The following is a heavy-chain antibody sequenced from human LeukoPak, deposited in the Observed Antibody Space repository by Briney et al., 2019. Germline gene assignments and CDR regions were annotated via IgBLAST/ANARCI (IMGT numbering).Heavy chain of an antibody. CDR3: ARDPGTAMGRALDY. J-gene: IGHJ4*02. CDR2: INSDESTT. D-gene: IGHD5-18*01. V-gene: IGHV3-74*01. CDR1: GFTFSNYW. Sequence: GGSLRLSCAASGFTFSNYWMHWVRQAPGKGLVWVSRINSDESTTTYADSAKGRFTISGDNAKNTLYLQMNSLRAEDTAVYYCARDPGTAMGRALDYWGQGTLVTVSS.